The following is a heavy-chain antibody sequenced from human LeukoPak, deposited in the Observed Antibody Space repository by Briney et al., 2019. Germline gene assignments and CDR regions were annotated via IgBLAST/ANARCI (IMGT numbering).Heavy chain of an antibody. Sequence: PGGSLRLSCAASRLTFSSFAMSWVRQAPGKGLEWVSSISSSSSYIYYADSVKGRFTISRDNAKNSLYLQMNSLRAEDTAVYYCARLGYYDSSGPNGWGQGTMVTVSS. CDR3: ARLGYYDSSGPNG. D-gene: IGHD3-22*01. V-gene: IGHV3-21*01. CDR2: ISSSSSYI. J-gene: IGHJ3*01. CDR1: RLTFSSFA.